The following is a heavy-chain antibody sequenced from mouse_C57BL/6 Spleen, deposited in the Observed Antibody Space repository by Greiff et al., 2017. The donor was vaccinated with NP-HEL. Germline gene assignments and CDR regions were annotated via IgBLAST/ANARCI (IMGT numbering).Heavy chain of an antibody. J-gene: IGHJ2*01. CDR2: ISYDGSN. CDR3: ARGKINGYGGVDY. D-gene: IGHD2-2*01. CDR1: GYSITSGYY. V-gene: IGHV3-6*01. Sequence: EVQLQESGPGLVKPSQSLSLTCSVTGYSITSGYYWNWIRQFPGNKLEWMGYISYDGSNNYNPSLKNRISITRDTSKNQFFLKLNSVTTEDTATYYCARGKINGYGGVDYWGQGTTLTVSS.